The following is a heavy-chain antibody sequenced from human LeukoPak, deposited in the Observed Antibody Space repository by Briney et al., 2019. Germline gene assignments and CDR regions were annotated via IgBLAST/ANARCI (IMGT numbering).Heavy chain of an antibody. J-gene: IGHJ4*02. Sequence: GGSLRLSCAASGFTFSSYAVSWVRQAPGKGLEWVSVISGSGGSTYYADSVEGRFTISRDNSKNTLYLQMNSLRAEDTAVYYCAKRGYDSSGYYGYFDSWGQGTLVTVSS. CDR3: AKRGYDSSGYYGYFDS. CDR1: GFTFSSYA. CDR2: ISGSGGST. V-gene: IGHV3-23*01. D-gene: IGHD3-22*01.